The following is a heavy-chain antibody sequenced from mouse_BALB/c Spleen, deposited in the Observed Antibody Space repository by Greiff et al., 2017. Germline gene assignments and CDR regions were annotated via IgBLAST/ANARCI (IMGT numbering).Heavy chain of an antibody. J-gene: IGHJ4*01. D-gene: IGHD2-3*01. CDR3: ARRYELDYYYAMDY. CDR2: IYPGDGDT. CDR1: GYAFSSYW. V-gene: IGHV1-80*01. Sequence: VKLQESGAELVRPGSSVKISCKASGYAFSSYWMNWVKQRPGQGLEWIGQIYPGDGDTNYNGKFKGKATLTADKSSSTAYMQLSSLTSEDSAVYFCARRYELDYYYAMDYWGQGTSVTVSS.